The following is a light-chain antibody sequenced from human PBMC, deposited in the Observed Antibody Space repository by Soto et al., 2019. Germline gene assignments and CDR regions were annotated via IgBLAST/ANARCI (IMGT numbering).Light chain of an antibody. Sequence: IRLTHSAATLSLSPKERATLSCRASQSVSTYLAWYQQKPGQAPRLLIYDASNRATGIPARFSGSGSGTDFTLTISSLEPEDFAVYYCQQRSNWPITFGQGTRLEIK. CDR2: DAS. V-gene: IGKV3-11*01. CDR3: QQRSNWPIT. CDR1: QSVSTY. J-gene: IGKJ5*01.